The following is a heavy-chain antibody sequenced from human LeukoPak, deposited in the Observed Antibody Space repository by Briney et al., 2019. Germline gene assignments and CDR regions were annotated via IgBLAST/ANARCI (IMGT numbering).Heavy chain of an antibody. V-gene: IGHV1-8*01. CDR2: MNPNSGNT. Sequence: ASVKVSCKASGYTLTSYDINWVRQATGQGLEWMGWMNPNSGNTGYAQKFQGRVTMTRNTSISTAYMELSSLRSEDTAVYYCARDGSYGYQPGGYFDYWGQGTLVTVSS. D-gene: IGHD5-18*01. J-gene: IGHJ4*02. CDR3: ARDGSYGYQPGGYFDY. CDR1: GYTLTSYD.